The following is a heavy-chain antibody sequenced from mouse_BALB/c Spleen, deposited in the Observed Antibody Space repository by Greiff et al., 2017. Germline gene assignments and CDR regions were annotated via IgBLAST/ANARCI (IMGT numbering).Heavy chain of an antibody. CDR2: IDPSDSET. CDR3: ARELRYPDY. Sequence: QVQLQQPGAELVKPGAPVKLSCKASGYTFTSYWMNWVKQRPGRGLEWIGRIDPSDSETHYNQKFKDKATLTVDKSSSTAYIQLSSLTSEDSAVYYCARELRYPDYWGQGTTLTVSS. CDR1: GYTFTSYW. J-gene: IGHJ2*01. V-gene: IGHV1-69*02. D-gene: IGHD1-1*01.